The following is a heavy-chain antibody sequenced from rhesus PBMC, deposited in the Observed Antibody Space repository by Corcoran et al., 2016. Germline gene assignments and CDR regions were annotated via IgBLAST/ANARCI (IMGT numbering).Heavy chain of an antibody. Sequence: QVQLQESGPGLVKPSETLSLTCAVSGGSISSSNWWSWIRQPPGKGLEWIGYISGSSGNTYYNPSLKSRVTISTDTSKNQFSLKLSSVTAADTAVDYCAREARTTRARRVDYWGQGVLVTVSS. CDR2: ISGSSGNT. CDR3: AREARTTRARRVDY. J-gene: IGHJ4*01. CDR1: GGSISSSNW. D-gene: IGHD1-14*01. V-gene: IGHV4-65*01.